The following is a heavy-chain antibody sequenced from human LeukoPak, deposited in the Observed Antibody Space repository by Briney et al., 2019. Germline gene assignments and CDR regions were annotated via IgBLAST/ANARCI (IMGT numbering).Heavy chain of an antibody. D-gene: IGHD2-2*02. V-gene: IGHV4-39*01. J-gene: IGHJ5*02. CDR1: GGSISSSSYY. Sequence: SETLSLTCTVSGGSISSSSYYWGWIRQSPGKGLERIGSIYYSGSTYYNPSLKSRVTISVDTSKNQFSLKLSSVTAADTAVYYCARITRGYCSSTSCYTDWFDPWGQGTLVTVSS. CDR3: ARITRGYCSSTSCYTDWFDP. CDR2: IYYSGST.